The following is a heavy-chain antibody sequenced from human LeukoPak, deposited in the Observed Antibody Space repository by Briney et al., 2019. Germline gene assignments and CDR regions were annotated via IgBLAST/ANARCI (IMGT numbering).Heavy chain of an antibody. D-gene: IGHD6-19*01. CDR2: IRYDGSDK. CDR1: GFSFCTYG. V-gene: IGHV3-30*02. J-gene: IGHJ4*02. CDR3: SFPGGTGWSFEY. Sequence: PGGSLRLSCAGSGFSFCTYGIQCVPQAPGKGLEWVAFIRYDGSDKYYADSVKDRFTISRDNFKNTLYLQMNSLRPEDTAVYYCSFPGGTGWSFEYWGQGTLVTVSS.